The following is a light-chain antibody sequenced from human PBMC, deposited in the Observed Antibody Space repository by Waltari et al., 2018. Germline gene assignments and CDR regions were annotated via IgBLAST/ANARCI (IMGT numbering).Light chain of an antibody. V-gene: IGLV6-57*02. Sequence: TQPHSVSRSPGETVIISCTGSGGRIDSNSVQWHHQRPGRAPAAVIYENNQRPSGVPDRFSGSIDGSSNSASLTISGLQSEDEADYYCQSYDHAFPVVFGGGTKLTVL. J-gene: IGLJ3*02. CDR3: QSYDHAFPVV. CDR2: ENN. CDR1: GGRIDSNS.